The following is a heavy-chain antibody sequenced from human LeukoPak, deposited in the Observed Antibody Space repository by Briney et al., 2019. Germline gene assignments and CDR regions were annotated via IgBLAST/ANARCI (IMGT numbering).Heavy chain of an antibody. J-gene: IGHJ4*02. CDR3: ASAPKYSSSSPFGY. CDR1: GGTFSSYA. V-gene: IGHV1-69*01. CDR2: IIPIFGTA. D-gene: IGHD6-6*01. Sequence: ASVKVSCKASGGTFSSYAISWVRQAPGQGLEWMGGIIPIFGTANYAQKFQGRVTITADESTSTAYMELSSLRSEDTAVYYCASAPKYSSSSPFGYWGQGTLVTVSS.